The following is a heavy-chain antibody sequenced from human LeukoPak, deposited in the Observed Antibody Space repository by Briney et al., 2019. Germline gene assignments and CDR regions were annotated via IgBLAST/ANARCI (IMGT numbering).Heavy chain of an antibody. V-gene: IGHV3-21*01. D-gene: IGHD2-21*01. CDR3: ARDVPYSGY. J-gene: IGHJ4*02. CDR2: ISSTGGYI. CDR1: GFTFISYT. Sequence: GGSLRLSCATSGFTFISYTMNWVRQAPGEGLEWVSSISSTGGYIFYAESVKGRFTISRDNAKNSLYLQMNSLRSDVTAVYYCARDVPYSGYWGQGTLVTVSS.